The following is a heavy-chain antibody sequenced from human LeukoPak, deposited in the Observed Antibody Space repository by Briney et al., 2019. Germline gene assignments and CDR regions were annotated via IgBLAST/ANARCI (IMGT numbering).Heavy chain of an antibody. CDR3: AREGDRHLAFDY. D-gene: IGHD3-16*01. CDR1: GSTLITHL. J-gene: IGHJ4*02. CDR2: IAYGGGNK. Sequence: PGSSPSLSCALLGSTLITHLLQWVRPPPGKWLGWVAGIAYGGGNKYYASSVRGRFTISRDNSDNTVYLQMNGLRLEDTAVYFCAREGDRHLAFDYWGRGTLVTAS. V-gene: IGHV3-30*01.